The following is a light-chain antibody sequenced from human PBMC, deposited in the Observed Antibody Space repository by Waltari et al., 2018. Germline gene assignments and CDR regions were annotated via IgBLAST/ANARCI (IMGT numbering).Light chain of an antibody. V-gene: IGLV2-23*02. CDR1: RSDVGSYNL. Sequence: QSALTQPASVSGSPGQSITISCTGTRSDVGSYNLVSWYQQHPGQAPKLMIYEVNKRPSGLSNRFSGSKSGNSASLTISGLQAEDEADYYCCSYAGRGGVLFGGGTKLTVL. J-gene: IGLJ2*01. CDR3: CSYAGRGGVL. CDR2: EVN.